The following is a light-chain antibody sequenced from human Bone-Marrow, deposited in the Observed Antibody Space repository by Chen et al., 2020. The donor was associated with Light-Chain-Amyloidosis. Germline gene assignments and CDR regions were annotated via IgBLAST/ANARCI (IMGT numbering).Light chain of an antibody. CDR3: SSYTITNTLV. CDR2: EVT. CDR1: SSDVGGDNH. J-gene: IGLJ1*01. V-gene: IGLV2-14*01. Sequence: QSALTQPASVSGSPGQSITISCTGTSSDVGGDNHFPWSQQHPDKAPKLMIYEVTNRPSWVPDRFSGSKSDNTASLTISGLQTEDEADYFCSSYTITNTLVFGSGTRVTVL.